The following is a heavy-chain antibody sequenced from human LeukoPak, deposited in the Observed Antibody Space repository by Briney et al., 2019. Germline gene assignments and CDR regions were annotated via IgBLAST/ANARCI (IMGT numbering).Heavy chain of an antibody. CDR1: GGSISSSSYY. D-gene: IGHD1-26*01. Sequence: SETLSLTCSVSGGSISSSSYYWGWIRQPPGKGLEWIGSIYYSGSTYYNPSLKSRATIPVDTSKNQFSLKLSSVTAADTALYYCARRRGIEGATLFDYWGQGTLVTVSS. V-gene: IGHV4-39*01. CDR2: IYYSGST. CDR3: ARRRGIEGATLFDY. J-gene: IGHJ4*02.